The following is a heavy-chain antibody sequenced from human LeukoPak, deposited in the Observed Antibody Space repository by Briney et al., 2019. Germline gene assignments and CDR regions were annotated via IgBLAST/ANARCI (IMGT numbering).Heavy chain of an antibody. D-gene: IGHD3-9*01. V-gene: IGHV1-46*01. J-gene: IGHJ4*02. Sequence: ASVKVSCKASGYTFTSYYMHWVRQAPGQGLEWMGIINPSGGSTSYAQKFQGRVTMTRDTSTSTVYMELSSLRPEDTAVYYCARAVDILTGYEWYFDYWGQGTLVTVSS. CDR1: GYTFTSYY. CDR2: INPSGGST. CDR3: ARAVDILTGYEWYFDY.